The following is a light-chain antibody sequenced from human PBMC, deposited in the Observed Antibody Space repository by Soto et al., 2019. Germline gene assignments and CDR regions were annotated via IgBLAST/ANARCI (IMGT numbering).Light chain of an antibody. CDR3: SSYTSSSTPCV. J-gene: IGLJ1*01. CDR2: EVS. V-gene: IGLV2-14*01. Sequence: QSALTQPASVSGSPGQTISISCIGTSGNIGGQNSVSWYQQYPGKAPKLIIYEVSNRPSGVSNRFSGSKSGNTASLTISGLQAEDKADYYCSSYTSSSTPCVFGTGTKVTVL. CDR1: SGNIGGQNS.